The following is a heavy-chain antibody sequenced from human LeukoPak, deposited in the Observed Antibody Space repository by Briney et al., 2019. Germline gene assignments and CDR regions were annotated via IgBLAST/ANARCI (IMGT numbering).Heavy chain of an antibody. CDR2: IWYDGSNK. CDR3: ASGLEWELPRYLVGDAFDI. V-gene: IGHV3-33*01. D-gene: IGHD1-26*01. J-gene: IGHJ3*02. Sequence: GGSLRLSCAASGFNFSSYGMHWVRQAPGKGLEWVAVIWYDGSNKYYADSVKGRFTISRDNSKKTLYLQMNSLRAEDTAVYYCASGLEWELPRYLVGDAFDIWGQGTMVTVSS. CDR1: GFNFSSYG.